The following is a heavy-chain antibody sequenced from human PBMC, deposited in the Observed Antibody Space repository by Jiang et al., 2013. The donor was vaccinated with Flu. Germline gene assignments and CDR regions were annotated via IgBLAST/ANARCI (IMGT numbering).Heavy chain of an antibody. V-gene: IGHV4-61*01. J-gene: IGHJ4*02. CDR2: IYYSGST. CDR3: ARGPYCGGDCYYTSEDY. D-gene: IGHD2-21*02. CDR1: GGSVSSGSYY. Sequence: GPGLVKPSETLSLTSTVSGGSVSSGSYYWSWIRQPPGKGLEWIGYIYYSGSTNYNPSLKSRVTISVDTSKNQFSLKLSSVTAADTAVYYCARGPYCGGDCYYTSEDYWGQGTLVTVSS.